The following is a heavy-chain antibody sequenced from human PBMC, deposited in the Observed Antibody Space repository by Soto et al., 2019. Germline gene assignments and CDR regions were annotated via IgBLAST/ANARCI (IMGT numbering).Heavy chain of an antibody. CDR3: ARVRTDSSGYHFDY. J-gene: IGHJ4*02. V-gene: IGHV4-34*01. CDR1: GGSFSGYY. CDR2: INHSGST. Sequence: QVQLQQWGAGLLKPSETLSLTCAVYGGSFSGYYWSWIRQPPGKGLEWIGEINHSGSTNYNPSLKSRVTISVDTSKNQFSLKLSSVTAADTAVYYCARVRTDSSGYHFDYWGQGTLVTVSS. D-gene: IGHD3-22*01.